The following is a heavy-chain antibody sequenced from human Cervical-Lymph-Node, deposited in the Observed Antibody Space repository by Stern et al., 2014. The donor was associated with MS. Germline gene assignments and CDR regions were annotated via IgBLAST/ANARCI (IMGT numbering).Heavy chain of an antibody. D-gene: IGHD2-21*02. Sequence: VQLVESGGGVVRPGKSLRLSCAASGFTFSSYAMHWVRQAPGKGLAWLAVISFDGSQEYYADSVKGRFTISRDMSKNTLYLQLSSLKTEDTAVYYCAKEGQPLQDYYYGMDVWGQGTTVTVSS. V-gene: IGHV3-30*18. J-gene: IGHJ6*02. CDR3: AKEGQPLQDYYYGMDV. CDR2: ISFDGSQE. CDR1: GFTFSSYA.